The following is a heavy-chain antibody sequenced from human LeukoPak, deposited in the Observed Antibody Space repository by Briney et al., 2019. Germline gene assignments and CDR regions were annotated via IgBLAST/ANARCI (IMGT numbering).Heavy chain of an antibody. CDR2: ISASNGNT. CDR1: GYTFTSYG. Sequence: GASVKVSCKASGYTFTSYGISWVRQAPGQGLEWMGWISASNGNTNYAQKRQGRVTMTTETSTSIAYMELRSLRSDDTAVYYCARRTGYSSSWTFDYWGQGTLVTVSS. V-gene: IGHV1-18*01. D-gene: IGHD6-13*01. J-gene: IGHJ4*02. CDR3: ARRTGYSSSWTFDY.